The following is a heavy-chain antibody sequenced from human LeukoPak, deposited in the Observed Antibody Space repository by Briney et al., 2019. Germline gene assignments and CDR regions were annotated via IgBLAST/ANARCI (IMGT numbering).Heavy chain of an antibody. D-gene: IGHD3-22*01. CDR2: IYYSGST. J-gene: IGHJ3*02. CDR1: GGSISSYY. Sequence: SETLSLTCTVSGGSISSYYWSWIRQPPGKGLEWIGYIYYSGSTNYNPSLKSRVTMSVDTSKNQFSLKLSSVTAADTAVYYCARYHSSGFLDAFDIWGQGTMVTVSS. V-gene: IGHV4-59*12. CDR3: ARYHSSGFLDAFDI.